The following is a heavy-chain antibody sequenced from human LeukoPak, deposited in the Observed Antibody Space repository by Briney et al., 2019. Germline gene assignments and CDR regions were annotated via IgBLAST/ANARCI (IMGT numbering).Heavy chain of an antibody. CDR3: ARDYDSGSYFRVDRGGGAFDI. Sequence: VASVKVSCKASGYTFTSYGISWVRQAPGQGLEWMGIINPSGGSTSYAQKFQGRVTMTRDTSTSTVYMELSSLRSEDTAVYYCARDYDSGSYFRVDRGGGAFDIWGQGTMVTVSS. CDR2: INPSGGST. V-gene: IGHV1-46*01. D-gene: IGHD1-26*01. J-gene: IGHJ3*02. CDR1: GYTFTSYG.